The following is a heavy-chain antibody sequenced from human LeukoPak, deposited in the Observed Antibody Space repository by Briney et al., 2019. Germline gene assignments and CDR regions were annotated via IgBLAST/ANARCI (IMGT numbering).Heavy chain of an antibody. V-gene: IGHV1-2*06. CDR3: ARGPVGPANAFDI. J-gene: IGHJ3*02. CDR2: IIPNNGGV. D-gene: IGHD1-26*01. CDR1: GYTFTGYY. Sequence: ASVKVSCKASGYTFTGYYMHWVRQAPGQELEWMGRIIPNNGGVSYAQKFQGRVTMTRDTSISTVYMELSSLISDDTAIYYCARGPVGPANAFDIWGRGTMVTVSS.